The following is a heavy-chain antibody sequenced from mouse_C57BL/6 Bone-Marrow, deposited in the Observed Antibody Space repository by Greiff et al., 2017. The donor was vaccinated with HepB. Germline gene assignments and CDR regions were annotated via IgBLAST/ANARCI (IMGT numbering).Heavy chain of an antibody. V-gene: IGHV3-6*01. J-gene: IGHJ3*01. CDR1: GYSITSGYY. CDR2: ISYDGSN. Sequence: VQLKESGPGLVKPSQSLSLTCSVTGYSITSGYYWNWIRQFPGNKLEWMGYISYDGSNNYNQSLKNRISITRDTSKNQFFLKLNSVTTEDTATYYCSRNGAYYSNYGGAWFAYWGQGTLVTVSA. D-gene: IGHD2-5*01. CDR3: SRNGAYYSNYGGAWFAY.